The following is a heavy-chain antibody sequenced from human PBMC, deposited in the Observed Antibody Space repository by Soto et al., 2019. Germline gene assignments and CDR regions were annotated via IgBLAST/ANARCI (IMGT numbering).Heavy chain of an antibody. CDR1: GGTFSSYA. CDR2: IIPIFGTA. J-gene: IGHJ6*02. V-gene: IGHV1-69*13. CDR3: ARGLYDSSGYYYGPKGYYYYGMDV. D-gene: IGHD3-22*01. Sequence: ASVKVSCKASGGTFSSYAISWVRQAPGQGLEWMGGIIPIFGTANYAQKFQGRVTITADESTSTAYMELSSLRSEDTAVYYCARGLYDSSGYYYGPKGYYYYGMDVWGQGTTVTVSS.